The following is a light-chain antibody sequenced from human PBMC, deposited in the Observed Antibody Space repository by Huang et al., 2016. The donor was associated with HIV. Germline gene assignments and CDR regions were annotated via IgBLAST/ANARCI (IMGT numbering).Light chain of an antibody. CDR3: QQYNNWPKVFT. CDR1: QSVSSN. J-gene: IGKJ3*01. V-gene: IGKV3-15*01. Sequence: EIVMTQSPATLSVSPGERATLSCRASQSVSSNLAWYQQNPGQAPRLLIYGVSTRATGIPARFSGSGSGTEFTLTISSLQSEDFAVYYCQQYNNWPKVFTFGPGTKVDIK. CDR2: GVS.